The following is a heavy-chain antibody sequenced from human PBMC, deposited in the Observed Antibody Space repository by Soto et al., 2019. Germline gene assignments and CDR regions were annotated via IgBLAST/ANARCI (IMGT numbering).Heavy chain of an antibody. D-gene: IGHD6-19*01. CDR3: ARVGSSGWSPEY. J-gene: IGHJ4*02. Sequence: PSETLSLTCTVSGGSISGHYWTWIRQPPGKGLEWIGYIFYSGNTNYNPSLKNRVTISVDTSKNQFSLKLSSVTAADTAVYYCARVGSSGWSPEYWGTGTLVTVSS. CDR2: IFYSGNT. CDR1: GGSISGHY. V-gene: IGHV4-59*11.